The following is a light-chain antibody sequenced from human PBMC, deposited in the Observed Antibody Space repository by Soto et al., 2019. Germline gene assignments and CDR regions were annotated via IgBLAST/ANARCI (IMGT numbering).Light chain of an antibody. CDR1: QRISSW. CDR3: QQYNSYSGT. V-gene: IGKV1-5*03. J-gene: IGKJ2*01. Sequence: DIQMTQSPSTLSAFVGDRVNITCRASQRISSWLAWYQQKPGKAPNLLIYKASSLESGVPSRFSGSGSGTEFTLTIDSLQPDDFGTYYCQQYNSYSGTFGQGTKLEI. CDR2: KAS.